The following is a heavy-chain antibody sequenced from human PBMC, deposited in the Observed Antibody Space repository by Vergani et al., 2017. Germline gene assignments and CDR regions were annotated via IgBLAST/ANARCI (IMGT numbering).Heavy chain of an antibody. V-gene: IGHV3-30*03. CDR3: AGPQGTSAYYYGGFDF. J-gene: IGHJ4*02. Sequence: VQLVESGGDLVQPGGSLRLSCTASGFIFSTYAMSWVRQAPGKGLEWVAFISYDGSKTQYADSEKGRVTISRDNSKNTLYLQMNSLRVEDTAIYYCAGPQGTSAYYYGGFDFWGQGILVTVSS. CDR1: GFIFSTYA. D-gene: IGHD3-22*01. CDR2: ISYDGSKT.